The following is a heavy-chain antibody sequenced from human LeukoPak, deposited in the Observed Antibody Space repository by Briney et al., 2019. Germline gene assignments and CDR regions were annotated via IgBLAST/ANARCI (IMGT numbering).Heavy chain of an antibody. CDR3: ARGNTTVTTSIFTFDF. J-gene: IGHJ3*01. Sequence: SETLSLTCTVSGDSISSYYWSWLRQPAGKGLEWIGRIYTSGSTNYNPSLRSRVSISVDKSKNQFSLKLSSVTAADAAVYYCARGNTTVTTSIFTFDFWGQGTMVTVSS. CDR1: GDSISSYY. D-gene: IGHD4-17*01. V-gene: IGHV4-4*07. CDR2: IYTSGST.